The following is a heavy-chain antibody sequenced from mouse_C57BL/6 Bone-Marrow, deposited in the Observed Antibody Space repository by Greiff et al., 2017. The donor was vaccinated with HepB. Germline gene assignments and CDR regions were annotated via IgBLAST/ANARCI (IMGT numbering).Heavy chain of an antibody. CDR1: GFNIKDDY. D-gene: IGHD2-4*01. Sequence: EVQLQQSGAELVRPGASVKLSCTASGFNIKDDYMHWVKQRPEQGLEWIGWIDPENGDTEYASKFQGKATITADTSSNTAYLQLSSLTSEDTAVYYCTTTLIYYDYDVRYYFDYWGQGTTLTVSS. CDR3: TTTLIYYDYDVRYYFDY. J-gene: IGHJ2*01. CDR2: IDPENGDT. V-gene: IGHV14-4*01.